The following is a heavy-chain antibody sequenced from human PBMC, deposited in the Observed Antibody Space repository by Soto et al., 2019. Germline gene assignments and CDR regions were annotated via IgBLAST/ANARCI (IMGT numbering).Heavy chain of an antibody. CDR3: ASHQGYYGSGSYCFDY. CDR1: GGSISSYY. CDR2: IYYSGST. Sequence: PSETLSLTCTVSGGSISSYYWSWIRQRPGKGLEWIGYIYYSGSTNYNPSLKSRVTISVDTSKNQFSLKLSSVTAADTAVYYCASHQGYYGSGSYCFDYWGQGTLVTVSS. J-gene: IGHJ4*02. V-gene: IGHV4-59*08. D-gene: IGHD3-10*01.